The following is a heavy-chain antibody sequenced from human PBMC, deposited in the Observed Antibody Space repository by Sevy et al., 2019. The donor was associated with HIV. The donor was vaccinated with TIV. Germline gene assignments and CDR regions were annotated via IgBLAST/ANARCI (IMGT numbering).Heavy chain of an antibody. V-gene: IGHV4-34*01. CDR3: ARIQQVVNYYNYYGLDV. J-gene: IGHJ6*02. CDR1: GGSLSGYY. D-gene: IGHD6-13*01. Sequence: SETLSLTCSVYGGSLSGYYWSWIRQSPGRGLEWIGEVHHSGSTNYNTSFKSRVTMSVDTSKNQFSLNLSSVTAADAAVYYCARIQQVVNYYNYYGLDVWGQGTTVTVSS. CDR2: VHHSGST.